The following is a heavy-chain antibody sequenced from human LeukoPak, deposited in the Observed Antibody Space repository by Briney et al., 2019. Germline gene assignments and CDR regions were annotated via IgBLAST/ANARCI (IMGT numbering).Heavy chain of an antibody. V-gene: IGHV1-18*01. CDR3: ARGLWFGESYFDY. CDR1: GYTFTSFD. Sequence: ASVKVSCKASGYTFTSFDISWVRQAPGQGLEWMGWISVYNGNTNYAQKLQGRVTMTTDTSTSTAYMELGSLRSDDTAVYYCARGLWFGESYFDYWGQGTLVTVSS. CDR2: ISVYNGNT. D-gene: IGHD3-10*01. J-gene: IGHJ4*02.